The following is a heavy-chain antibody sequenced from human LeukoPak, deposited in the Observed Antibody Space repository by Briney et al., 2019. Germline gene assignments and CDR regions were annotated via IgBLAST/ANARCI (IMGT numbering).Heavy chain of an antibody. CDR3: ARSIVGAADY. V-gene: IGHV3-30-3*01. CDR2: ISYDGSNK. CDR1: GFTFSSYA. J-gene: IGHJ4*02. Sequence: PGGSLRLSCAASGFTFSSYAMHWVRQAPGKGLEWGAVISYDGSNKYYADSVKGRFTISRDNSKNTLYLQMNSLRAEDTAVYYCARSIVGAADYWGQGTLVTVSS. D-gene: IGHD1-26*01.